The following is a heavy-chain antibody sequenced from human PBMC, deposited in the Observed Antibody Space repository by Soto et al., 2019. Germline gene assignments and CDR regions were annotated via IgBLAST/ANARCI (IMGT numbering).Heavy chain of an antibody. Sequence: QITLKESGPTLVKPTQTLTLTCTFSGFSLSTSGVGVGWIRQPPGKALEWLALIYWDDDKRYSPSLKSWLTITKETSKNQVVLTMTNTDPVDTATDYCAHRGLNKKNFDYWGQGTLVTVSS. D-gene: IGHD3-10*01. CDR1: GFSLSTSGVG. CDR2: IYWDDDK. J-gene: IGHJ4*02. CDR3: AHRGLNKKNFDY. V-gene: IGHV2-5*02.